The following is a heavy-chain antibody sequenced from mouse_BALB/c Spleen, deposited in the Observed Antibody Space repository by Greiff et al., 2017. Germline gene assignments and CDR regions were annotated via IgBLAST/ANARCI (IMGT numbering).Heavy chain of an antibody. CDR3: ASPYYNGCSSIAY. Sequence: QVQLQQPGAELVKPGASVKLSCKASGYTFTSYWMHWVKQRPGQGLEWIGEINPSNGRTNYNEKFKSKATLTVDKSSSPAYMQLSSLTSEDSAVYYCASPYYNGCSSIAYWGQGTLVTVSA. CDR2: INPSNGRT. D-gene: IGHD1-1*01. V-gene: IGHV1S81*02. J-gene: IGHJ3*01. CDR1: GYTFTSYW.